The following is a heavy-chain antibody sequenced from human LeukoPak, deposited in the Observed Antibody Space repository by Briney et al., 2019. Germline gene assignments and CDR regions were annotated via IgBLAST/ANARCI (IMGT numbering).Heavy chain of an antibody. D-gene: IGHD5-18*01. Sequence: SETLSLTCAVYGGSFSGYYWSWIRQPPGKGLEWIGEINHSGSTNYNPSLKSRVTISVDTSENQFSLKLSSVTAADTAVYYCARGLRAMDYWGQGTLVTVSS. CDR2: INHSGST. J-gene: IGHJ4*02. V-gene: IGHV4-34*01. CDR3: ARGLRAMDY. CDR1: GGSFSGYY.